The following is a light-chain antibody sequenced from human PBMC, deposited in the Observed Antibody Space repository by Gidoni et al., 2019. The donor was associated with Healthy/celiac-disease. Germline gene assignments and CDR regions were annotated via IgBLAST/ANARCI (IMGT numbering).Light chain of an antibody. J-gene: IGKJ2*01. CDR3: QQSYSTPRT. CDR1: QSISSY. CDR2: AAS. Sequence: DIQMTQSPSSLSASVGDRVTITCRASQSISSYLNWYQQKPGKAPKLPIYAASSLQRGVPSRFSGSGSGTDFTLTISSLQPEDFATYYCQQSYSTPRTFGQGTKLEIK. V-gene: IGKV1-39*01.